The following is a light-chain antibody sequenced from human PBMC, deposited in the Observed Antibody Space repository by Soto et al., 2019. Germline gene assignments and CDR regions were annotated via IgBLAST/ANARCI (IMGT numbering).Light chain of an antibody. Sequence: EIVLTQSPGTLSLSPGERATLSCRASQSVSSIYLAWYQQKPGQAPRRLIYGASSRATGIPDRFSGSGSGTDFTLTISRLEPEDFEVYYCQQRITFGQGTRLEIK. J-gene: IGKJ5*01. CDR1: QSVSSIY. CDR3: QQRIT. V-gene: IGKV3-20*01. CDR2: GAS.